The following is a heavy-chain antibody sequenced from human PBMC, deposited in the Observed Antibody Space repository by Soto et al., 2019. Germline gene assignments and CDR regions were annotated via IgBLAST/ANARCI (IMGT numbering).Heavy chain of an antibody. CDR3: ARTPGYSGSYPFDY. D-gene: IGHD1-26*01. V-gene: IGHV4-39*07. Sequence: TPSPTCPVSTGSVSRSSCYLGWVRQPPGKGLEWIGSIYYSGSTYYNPSLKSRVTISVDTSKNQFSLKLSSVTAADTAVYYCARTPGYSGSYPFDYWGQGTLVTXSS. CDR2: IYYSGST. J-gene: IGHJ4*02. CDR1: TGSVSRSSCY.